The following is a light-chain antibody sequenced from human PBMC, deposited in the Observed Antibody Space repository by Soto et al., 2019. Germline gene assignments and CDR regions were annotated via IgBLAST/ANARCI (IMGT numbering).Light chain of an antibody. J-gene: IGKJ2*01. V-gene: IGKV1-6*01. CDR3: LQYYSFPYT. CDR2: AAS. CDR1: QVIGTD. Sequence: AIQMTQSPSSLSASVGDRVTITCRASQVIGTDLGWYQQKPGKAPKLLIYAASSSRSGVPSTFSGSGAGTDFTLTISSLQPEDFATYYCLQYYSFPYTFGQGTKVDIK.